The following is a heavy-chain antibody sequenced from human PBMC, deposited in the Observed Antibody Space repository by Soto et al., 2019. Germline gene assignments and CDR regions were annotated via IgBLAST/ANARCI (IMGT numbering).Heavy chain of an antibody. Sequence: QVQLMQSGAEVKKPGSSVKVSCKASGGTFSSYAISWVRQAPGQGLEWMGGIIPIFGTANYAQKFQGRVTITADESTSTAYMELSSLRSEDTAVYYCARARELLYTLNDAFDIWGQGTMVTVSS. CDR1: GGTFSSYA. J-gene: IGHJ3*02. D-gene: IGHD1-26*01. CDR3: ARARELLYTLNDAFDI. V-gene: IGHV1-69*01. CDR2: IIPIFGTA.